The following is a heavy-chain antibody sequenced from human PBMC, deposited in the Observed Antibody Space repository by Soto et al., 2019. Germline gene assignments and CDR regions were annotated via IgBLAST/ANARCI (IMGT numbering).Heavy chain of an antibody. CDR1: GGTFSSYA. CDR2: IIPIFGTA. V-gene: IGHV1-69*13. CDR3: ARDRLGPANLDYYYYGMDV. J-gene: IGHJ6*02. D-gene: IGHD5-12*01. Sequence: SVKVSCKASGGTFSSYAISWVRQAPGQGLEWMGGIIPIFGTANYAQKFQGRVTITADESTSTAYMELSSLRSEDTAVYYCARDRLGPANLDYYYYGMDVWGQGTAVTVSS.